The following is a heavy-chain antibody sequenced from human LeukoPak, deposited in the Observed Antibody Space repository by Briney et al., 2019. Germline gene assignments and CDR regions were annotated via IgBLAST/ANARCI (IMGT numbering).Heavy chain of an antibody. CDR1: GGSISSYY. V-gene: IGHV4-59*12. CDR3: ARVRDGYNYVGY. CDR2: IYYSGST. Sequence: PSETLSLTCTVSGGSISSYYWSWIRQPPGKGLEWIGYIYYSGSTNYKPSLKSRVTISVDTSKNQFSLKLSSVTAADTAVYYCARVRDGYNYVGYWGQGTLVTVSS. J-gene: IGHJ4*02. D-gene: IGHD5-24*01.